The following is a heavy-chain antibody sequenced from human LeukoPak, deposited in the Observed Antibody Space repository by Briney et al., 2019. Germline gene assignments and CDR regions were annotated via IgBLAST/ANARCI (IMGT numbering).Heavy chain of an antibody. CDR1: GFTFSSYW. J-gene: IGHJ4*02. Sequence: GGSLRLSCVASGFTFSSYWMHWVRQAPGKGLVWVSRINSDGSSTSYADSVKGRFTISRDNAKNTLYLQMNSLRAEDTAVYYCARGGDYYDSENDYWGQGTLVTVSS. CDR3: ARGGDYYDSENDY. D-gene: IGHD3-22*01. CDR2: INSDGSST. V-gene: IGHV3-74*01.